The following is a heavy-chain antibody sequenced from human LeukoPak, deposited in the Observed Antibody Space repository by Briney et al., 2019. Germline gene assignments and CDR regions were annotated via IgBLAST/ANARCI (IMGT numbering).Heavy chain of an antibody. CDR1: GGSISSTSYW. J-gene: IGHJ4*02. CDR3: ARGIWVTF. D-gene: IGHD2-15*01. V-gene: IGHV3-7*01. Sequence: PSETLSLTCIVSGGSISSTSYWMGWVRQAPGKGLEWVANIKQDGSEKYYVDSVKGRFTISRDNAENSVYLQMDSLRDEDTAIYYCARGIWVTFRGQGALVTVSS. CDR2: IKQDGSEK.